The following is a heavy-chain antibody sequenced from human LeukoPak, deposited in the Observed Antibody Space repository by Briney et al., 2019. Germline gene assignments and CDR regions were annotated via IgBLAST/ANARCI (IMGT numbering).Heavy chain of an antibody. D-gene: IGHD2/OR15-2a*01. CDR3: ARIGTTTRGPAGLDV. Sequence: GGSLTLSCAASGFTFSSYEMNWVRQAPGKGLEWVSYIASGGGANRLYSESVKGRFTISRDNAKNSLYLHMNSLRAEDTGVYYCARIGTTTRGPAGLDVWGQGTTVTVSS. J-gene: IGHJ6*02. CDR2: IASGGGANR. V-gene: IGHV3-48*03. CDR1: GFTFSSYE.